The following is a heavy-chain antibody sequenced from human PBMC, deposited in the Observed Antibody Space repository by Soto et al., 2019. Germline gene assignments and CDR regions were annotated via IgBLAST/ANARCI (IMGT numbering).Heavy chain of an antibody. CDR2: IYPGDSDT. V-gene: IGHV5-51*01. CDR1: GYSFTSYW. CDR3: ARHWQYCSSTSCFYGMDV. D-gene: IGHD2-2*01. Sequence: TGESLKISCKGSGYSFTSYWIGWVRQMPGKGLEWMGIIYPGDSDTRYSPSFQGQVTISADKSISTAYLQWSSLKASDTAMYYCARHWQYCSSTSCFYGMDVWGQGTTVTVSS. J-gene: IGHJ6*02.